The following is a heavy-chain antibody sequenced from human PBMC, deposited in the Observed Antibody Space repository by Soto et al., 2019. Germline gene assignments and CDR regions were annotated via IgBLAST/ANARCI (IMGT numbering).Heavy chain of an antibody. CDR3: ARGFGSYSYYGMDV. D-gene: IGHD1-26*01. V-gene: IGHV4-4*07. Sequence: PSETLSLTCTVSGGSISSHYWSWIRQPAGKGLEWIGRIYTSGRTNYNPSLKSRVTMSGDTSKNQFSLKLSSVTAADTAVYYCARGFGSYSYYGMDVWGQGTTVTVSS. CDR2: IYTSGRT. J-gene: IGHJ6*02. CDR1: GGSISSHY.